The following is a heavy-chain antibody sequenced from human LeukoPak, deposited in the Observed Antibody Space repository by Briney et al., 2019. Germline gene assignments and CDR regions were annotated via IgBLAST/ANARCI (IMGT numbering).Heavy chain of an antibody. V-gene: IGHV4-39*07. CDR2: IYYSGST. CDR1: GGSISSSSYY. J-gene: IGHJ3*02. CDR3: ARGGTGNDSPAAFDI. D-gene: IGHD1-1*01. Sequence: SETLSLTCTVSGGSISSSSYYWGWIRQPPGKGLEWIGSIYYSGSTYYNPSLKSRVTISVDTSKNQFSLKLSSVTAADTAVYYCARGGTGNDSPAAFDIWGQGTMVTVSS.